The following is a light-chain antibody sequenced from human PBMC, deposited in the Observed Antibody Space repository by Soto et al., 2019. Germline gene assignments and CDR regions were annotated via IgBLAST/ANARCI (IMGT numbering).Light chain of an antibody. J-gene: IGKJ4*01. CDR2: DAS. Sequence: DIQMTQSPSSLSASVGDRVTITCQASQDISSYLNWFQQKPGKAPNLLIFDASTLQTGVPSRCSGSGSGTDFTFTISGLQPEDIATYYCQQYDNRLAPTFGGGTRVDI. CDR3: QQYDNRLAPT. CDR1: QDISSY. V-gene: IGKV1-33*01.